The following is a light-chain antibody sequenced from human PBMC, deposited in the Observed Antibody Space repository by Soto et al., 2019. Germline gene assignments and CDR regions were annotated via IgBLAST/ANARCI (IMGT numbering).Light chain of an antibody. J-gene: IGKJ3*01. Sequence: EIVLTQSPATLSLSPGESATLSCRASQSISTYLAWYQQKPGQAPRLLIYDASNRATGVPTRFSGSGSGTDFTLTISSLQPEDFAVYYWQQRYNWTLFTFGPGTKVDVK. V-gene: IGKV3-11*01. CDR1: QSISTY. CDR2: DAS. CDR3: QQRYNWTLFT.